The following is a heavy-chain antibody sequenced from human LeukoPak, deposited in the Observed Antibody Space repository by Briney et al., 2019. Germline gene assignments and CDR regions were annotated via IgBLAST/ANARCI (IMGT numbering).Heavy chain of an antibody. J-gene: IGHJ6*02. CDR3: ARDHGVGATTDGMDV. Sequence: HPGRSLRLSCAASGFTFSSNYMSWVRQAPGKGLEWVSVIYSGGSTYYADSVKGRFTISRDNSKNTLYLQMNSLRAEDTPVYYCARDHGVGATTDGMDVWGQGTTDTVSS. CDR2: IYSGGST. V-gene: IGHV3-53*01. CDR1: GFTFSSNY. D-gene: IGHD1-26*01.